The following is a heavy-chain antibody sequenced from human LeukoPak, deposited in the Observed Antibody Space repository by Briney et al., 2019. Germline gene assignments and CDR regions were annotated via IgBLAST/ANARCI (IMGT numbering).Heavy chain of an antibody. J-gene: IGHJ3*02. D-gene: IGHD3-22*01. CDR3: AREGPGDSSGFDI. Sequence: PEGSLRLSCAASGFTFSYFALHWVRQAPGKGLEWVAVISYDGSYQYYADSVKGRFTISRDNSKNSLYLQMNSLRAEDTAVYYCAREGPGDSSGFDIWGQGTMVTVSS. CDR1: GFTFSYFA. V-gene: IGHV3-30*01. CDR2: ISYDGSYQ.